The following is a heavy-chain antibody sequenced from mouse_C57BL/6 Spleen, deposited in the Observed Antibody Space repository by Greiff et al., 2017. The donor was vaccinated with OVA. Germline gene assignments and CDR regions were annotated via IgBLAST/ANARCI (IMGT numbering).Heavy chain of an antibody. CDR1: GYAFTNYL. V-gene: IGHV1-54*01. CDR3: AKGSINWYFDV. J-gene: IGHJ1*03. D-gene: IGHD1-1*01. Sequence: QVQLQQSGAELVRPGTSVKVSCKASGYAFTNYLIEWVKQRPGQGLEWIGVINPGSGGTNYTEKFKGKATLTADKSSSTAYMQLSSLTSEDSAVYFCAKGSINWYFDVWGTGTTGTVSS. CDR2: INPGSGGT.